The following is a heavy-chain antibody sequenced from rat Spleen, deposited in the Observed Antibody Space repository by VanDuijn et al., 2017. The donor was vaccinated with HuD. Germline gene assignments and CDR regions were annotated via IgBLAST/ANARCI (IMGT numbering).Heavy chain of an antibody. CDR3: VRIQTYFDD. J-gene: IGHJ2*01. V-gene: IGHV5-31*01. D-gene: IGHD1-6*01. CDR1: GFTFNNYW. CDR2: ITHTGDST. Sequence: EVQLVESGGGLVQPGRSLKLSCITSGFTFNNYWMTWIRQAPGKGLEWVASITHTGDSTYYPDSVKGRFTISRDNAKSALYLQMDSLRSEDTATYFCVRIQTYFDDWGQGVMVTVSS.